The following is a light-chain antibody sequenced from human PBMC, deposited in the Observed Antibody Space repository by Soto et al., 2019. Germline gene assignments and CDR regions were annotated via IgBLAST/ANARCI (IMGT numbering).Light chain of an antibody. CDR3: QKYDSVLLI. CDR1: QAINNY. CDR2: AAS. J-gene: IGKJ4*01. Sequence: DIQMTQSPSSLSASVGDRVTITCRASQAINNYVAWYQQKPGQCPQLLIYAASTLQSGVPSRFSGSGSGTDFTLTIISLQPEDVATYYCQKYDSVLLIFGGGTKVEVK. V-gene: IGKV1-27*01.